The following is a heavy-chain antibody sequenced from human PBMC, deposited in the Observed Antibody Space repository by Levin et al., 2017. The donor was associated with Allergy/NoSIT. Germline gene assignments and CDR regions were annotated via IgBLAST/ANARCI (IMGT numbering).Heavy chain of an antibody. J-gene: IGHJ4*02. CDR3: AAETYCSSSRCYDGY. CDR1: GFTFSSFW. CDR2: INKPGNEG. Sequence: GGSLRLSCEGSGFTFSSFWMSWVRQAPGKGLEWVADINKPGNEGYYVDSVKGRFAISRDNAKNSLYLQMNSLKVEDTAVYYCAAETYCSSSRCYDGYWGQGTLVTVSS. D-gene: IGHD2-2*01. V-gene: IGHV3-7*01.